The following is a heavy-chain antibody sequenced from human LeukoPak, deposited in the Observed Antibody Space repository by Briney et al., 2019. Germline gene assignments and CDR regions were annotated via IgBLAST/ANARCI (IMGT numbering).Heavy chain of an antibody. CDR1: GVSISSSSYY. Sequence: SETLSLTCTVSGVSISSSSYYWSWLRQPPGKGLEWIVEINHSGSTNYHPSLKSRVTISVDKSKNQFSLKMNSVTAADTAVYYCARTGRKSHWFDPWGQGTLVTVSS. V-gene: IGHV4-39*07. CDR2: INHSGST. CDR3: ARTGRKSHWFDP. J-gene: IGHJ5*02. D-gene: IGHD1-1*01.